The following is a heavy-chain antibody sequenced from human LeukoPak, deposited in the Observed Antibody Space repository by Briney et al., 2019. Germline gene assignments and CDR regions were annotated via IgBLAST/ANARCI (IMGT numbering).Heavy chain of an antibody. Sequence: ASVKVSCKASGYTFTGYYMHWVRQAPGQGLEWMGRINPNSSGTNYAQKLQGRVTMTRDTSISTAYMELSRLRSDDTAVYYCARGLRAGGSYYYVYWGQGTLVTVSS. V-gene: IGHV1-2*06. CDR3: ARGLRAGGSYYYVY. J-gene: IGHJ4*02. CDR2: INPNSSGT. D-gene: IGHD1-26*01. CDR1: GYTFTGYY.